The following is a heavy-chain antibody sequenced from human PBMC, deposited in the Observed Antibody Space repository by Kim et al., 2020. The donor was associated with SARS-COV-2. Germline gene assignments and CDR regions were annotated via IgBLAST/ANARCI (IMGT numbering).Heavy chain of an antibody. D-gene: IGHD4-17*01. CDR2: ISAYNGNT. V-gene: IGHV1-18*01. J-gene: IGHJ5*02. Sequence: ASVKVSCKASGYTFTSYGISWVRQAPGQGLEWMGWISAYNGNTNYAQKLQGRVTMTTDTSTSTAYMELRSLRSDDTAVYYCARVHPGDYVYSWDNWFDPWGQGTLVTVSS. CDR1: GYTFTSYG. CDR3: ARVHPGDYVYSWDNWFDP.